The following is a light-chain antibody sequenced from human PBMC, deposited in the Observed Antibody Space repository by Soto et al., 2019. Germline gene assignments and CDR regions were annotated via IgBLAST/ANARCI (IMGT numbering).Light chain of an antibody. CDR1: QSISSY. CDR2: AAT. CDR3: QQSYSTFTWT. J-gene: IGKJ1*01. Sequence: DIQMTQSPSSLSASVGDRVTITCRASQSISSYLNGYQQKPGKAPKLLIYAATSLQSGVPSRFSGSGSGTDFTLTISSLQPEDFATYYCQQSYSTFTWTFGQGTKVEIK. V-gene: IGKV1-39*01.